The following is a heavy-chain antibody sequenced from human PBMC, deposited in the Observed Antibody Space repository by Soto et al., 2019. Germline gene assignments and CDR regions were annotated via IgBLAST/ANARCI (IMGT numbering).Heavy chain of an antibody. V-gene: IGHV1-18*01. Sequence: QVQLVQSGGEVMKPGASVKVSCKTYGYSFSTYGISWVRQAAGQELAWMGWISGYNGNTNYAQKFQGRVTMTTDTSTSTAYMELRSLRSDDTAVYYCAREGPAPYYYYGMDVWGQGSTVAVSS. CDR2: ISGYNGNT. CDR3: AREGPAPYYYYGMDV. J-gene: IGHJ6*02. CDR1: GYSFSTYG.